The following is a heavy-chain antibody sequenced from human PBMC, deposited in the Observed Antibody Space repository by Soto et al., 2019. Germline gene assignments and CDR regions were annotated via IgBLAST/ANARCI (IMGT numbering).Heavy chain of an antibody. CDR2: IYYSGST. J-gene: IGHJ4*02. CDR1: VGSISSYY. D-gene: IGHD6-19*01. V-gene: IGHV4-59*01. CDR3: ATSRGGGWLVLFDY. Sequence: SETLALSCTFSVGSISSYYWRWIRQPPGKGLEWIGYIYYSGSTNYNPSLKSRVTISVDTSKNQFSLKLSSVTAADTAVYYCATSRGGGWLVLFDYWGQGTLVTVSS.